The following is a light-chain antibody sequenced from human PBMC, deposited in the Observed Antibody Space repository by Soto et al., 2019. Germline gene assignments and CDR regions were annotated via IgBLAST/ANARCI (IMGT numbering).Light chain of an antibody. J-gene: IGLJ1*01. V-gene: IGLV2-14*01. Sequence: QSALTQPASVSGSPGQSIAISCTGTSSDVGGYTYVSWYQQHPGKAPKLMIYDVSSQPSGVSDRFSGSKSGNTASLTISGLQSEDEADYYCSSYTSTHSYVFGTGTKLTVL. CDR2: DVS. CDR3: SSYTSTHSYV. CDR1: SSDVGGYTY.